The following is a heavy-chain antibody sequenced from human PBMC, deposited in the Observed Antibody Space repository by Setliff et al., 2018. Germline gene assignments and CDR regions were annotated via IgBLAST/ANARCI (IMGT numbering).Heavy chain of an antibody. D-gene: IGHD2-8*01. CDR1: GGAVDSYDYY. CDR2: FFTSGST. CDR3: ARVGCTNGVCGLFDS. J-gene: IGHJ4*02. V-gene: IGHV4-61*02. Sequence: SETLSLTCAVSGGAVDSYDYYWTWIRQPAGKGLEWIGRFFTSGSTDYNPSLRSRVTISIDTSKNHVSLQLNSVTAADTAVYYCARVGCTNGVCGLFDSWGQGTLVTVSS.